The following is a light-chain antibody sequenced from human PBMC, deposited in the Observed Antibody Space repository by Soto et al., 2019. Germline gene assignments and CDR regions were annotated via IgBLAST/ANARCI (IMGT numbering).Light chain of an antibody. CDR3: LQYANHSWT. J-gene: IGKJ1*01. CDR1: QSVLYSSNNKNY. CDR2: DAS. V-gene: IGKV4-1*01. Sequence: DIVMTQSPDSLAVSLGERATINCKSSQSVLYSSNNKNYLAWYQQKPGKAPRLLIFDASNLKSGVPSRFSGSGSGTEFTLTISSLQPDDGATYYCLQYANHSWTFGQGTKVDIK.